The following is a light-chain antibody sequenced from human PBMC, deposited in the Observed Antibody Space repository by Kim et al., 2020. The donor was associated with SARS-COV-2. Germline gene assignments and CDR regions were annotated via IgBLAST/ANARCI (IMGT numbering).Light chain of an antibody. CDR2: AAS. CDR3: QQANSFPLT. V-gene: IGKV1D-12*01. Sequence: ASVGDEVTISCRASQDISSWLAWYQQKPGRAPNLLIYAASSVQSGVPSRFSGSGSGTDFTLTITNLQPEDFATYYCQQANSFPLTFGGGTKVDIK. CDR1: QDISSW. J-gene: IGKJ4*01.